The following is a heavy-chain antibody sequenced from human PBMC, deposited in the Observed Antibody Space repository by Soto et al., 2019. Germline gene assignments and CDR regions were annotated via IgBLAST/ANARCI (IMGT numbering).Heavy chain of an antibody. D-gene: IGHD2-8*01. CDR1: GFTFSSYA. CDR2: ISYDGSNK. V-gene: IGHV3-30-3*01. J-gene: IGHJ4*02. CDR3: ARDPLSFYACNNGVCYMYY. Sequence: QVQLVESGGGVVQPGRSLRLSCAASGFTFSSYAMHWVRQAPGKGLEWVAVISYDGSNKYYADSVKGRFTISRDNSKNTLYLQMDSLRAEDTAVYYCARDPLSFYACNNGVCYMYYWGQGTLVTVSS.